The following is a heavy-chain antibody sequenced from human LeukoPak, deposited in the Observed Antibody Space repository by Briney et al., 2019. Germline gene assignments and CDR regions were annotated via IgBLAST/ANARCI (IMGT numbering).Heavy chain of an antibody. CDR1: GFTFAAYA. CDR2: ISWDGGST. Sequence: PGGSLRLSCAASGFTFAAYAMHWVRQAPGKGLEWGSFISWDGGSTYYADSVKGRFTISRDNSKISLYLQMNSLRAEDTALYYCAKADYGGNSGPYYYMDVWGKGTTVTVSS. J-gene: IGHJ6*03. V-gene: IGHV3-43D*03. D-gene: IGHD4-23*01. CDR3: AKADYGGNSGPYYYMDV.